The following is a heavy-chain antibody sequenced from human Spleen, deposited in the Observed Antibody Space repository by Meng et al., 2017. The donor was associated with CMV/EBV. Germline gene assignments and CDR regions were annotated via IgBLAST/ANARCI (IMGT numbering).Heavy chain of an antibody. V-gene: IGHV3-21*01. J-gene: IGHJ4*02. D-gene: IGHD5-18*01. CDR3: ARVGRGYSYGEIPDY. CDR1: GFNFSIYT. Sequence: GGSLRLSCAASGFNFSIYTMNGVRQAPGKGLEWVSSISGGSDYIYYADSVKGRFTISRDNAKNSLYLQRNSLRAEDTAVYYCARVGRGYSYGEIPDYWGQGTLVTVSS. CDR2: ISGGSDYI.